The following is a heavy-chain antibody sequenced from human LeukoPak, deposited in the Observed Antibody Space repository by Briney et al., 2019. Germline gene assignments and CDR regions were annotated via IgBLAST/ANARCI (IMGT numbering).Heavy chain of an antibody. CDR2: IYHSGST. V-gene: IGHV4-30-2*01. CDR1: GGSISSGGYS. Sequence: SETLSLTCAVSGGSISSGGYSWSWIRQPPGKGLEWIGYIYHSGSTYYNPSLKSRVTISVDTSKNQFSLKLSSVTAADTAVYYCASSSWWAVYWGQGTLVTVSS. D-gene: IGHD2-15*01. J-gene: IGHJ4*02. CDR3: ASSSWWAVY.